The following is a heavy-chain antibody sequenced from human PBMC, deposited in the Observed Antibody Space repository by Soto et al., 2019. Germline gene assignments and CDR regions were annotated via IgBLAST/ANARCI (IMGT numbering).Heavy chain of an antibody. D-gene: IGHD6-19*01. CDR3: ASGYSSGWYYFDY. CDR2: INAGNGNT. CDR1: GYTFTSYA. J-gene: IGHJ4*02. Sequence: QVQLVQSGAEVKKPGASVKVSCKASGYTFTSYAMHWVRQAPGQRLEWMGWINAGNGNTKYSQKFQGRVTITRDSSASTAYMELSSLRSEDTAVYYCASGYSSGWYYFDYWGQGTLVTVSS. V-gene: IGHV1-3*01.